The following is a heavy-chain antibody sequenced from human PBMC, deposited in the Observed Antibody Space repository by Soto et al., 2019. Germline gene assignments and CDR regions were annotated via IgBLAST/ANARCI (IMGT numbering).Heavy chain of an antibody. CDR1: GGSFSGYY. D-gene: IGHD3-3*01. CDR2: INHSGST. Sequence: PSETLSLTCAVYGGSFSGYYWSWIRQPPGKGLEWIGEINHSGSTNYNPSLKSRVTISVDTSKNQFSLKLSSVTAADTAVYYCARDRGFWSGLYNWFDPWGQGTLVTVSS. V-gene: IGHV4-34*01. CDR3: ARDRGFWSGLYNWFDP. J-gene: IGHJ5*02.